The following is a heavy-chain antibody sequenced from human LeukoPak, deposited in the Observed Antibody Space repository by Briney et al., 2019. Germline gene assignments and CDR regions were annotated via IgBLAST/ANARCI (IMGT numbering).Heavy chain of an antibody. CDR2: ISSSSSTI. Sequence: GGSLRLSCAASGFTFSSYSMNWVRQAPGKGLEWVSYISSSSSTIYYADSVKGRFTISRDNAKNSLYLQMNSLRAEDTAVYYCAREDLPALGGDYSFGYWGQGTLVTVSS. J-gene: IGHJ4*02. V-gene: IGHV3-48*01. CDR3: AREDLPALGGDYSFGY. D-gene: IGHD4-17*01. CDR1: GFTFSSYS.